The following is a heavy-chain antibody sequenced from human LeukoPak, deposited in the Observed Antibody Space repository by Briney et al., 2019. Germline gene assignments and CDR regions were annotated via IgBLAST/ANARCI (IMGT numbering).Heavy chain of an antibody. CDR3: ARGQLVQIPFDI. CDR2: IYYSGST. J-gene: IGHJ3*02. CDR1: GGSISSYY. D-gene: IGHD6-13*01. Sequence: PSETLSLTCTVSGGSISSYYWSWIRQPPGKGLEWIGYIYYSGSTNYNPSLKSRVTISVDTSKNQFSLKLSSVTAADTAVYYCARGQLVQIPFDIWGQGTMVTVSS. V-gene: IGHV4-59*01.